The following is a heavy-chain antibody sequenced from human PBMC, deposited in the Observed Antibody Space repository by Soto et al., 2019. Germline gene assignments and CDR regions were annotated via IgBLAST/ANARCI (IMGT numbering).Heavy chain of an antibody. CDR2: ISWNSGSI. J-gene: IGHJ4*02. CDR3: AKVRQEYCSGGSCYPLYFDY. V-gene: IGHV3-9*01. D-gene: IGHD2-15*01. Sequence: EVQLVESGGGLVQPGRSLRLSCVASGFTFDNYAMHWVRQAPGKGLEWVSGISWNSGSIGYADSVKGRFTISRDNAKNSLYLQMNSLRAEDTALYYCAKVRQEYCSGGSCYPLYFDYWGQGTLVTVSS. CDR1: GFTFDNYA.